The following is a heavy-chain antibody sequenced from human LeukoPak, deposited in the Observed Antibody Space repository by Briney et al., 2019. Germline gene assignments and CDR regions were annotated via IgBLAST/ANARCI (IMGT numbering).Heavy chain of an antibody. J-gene: IGHJ5*02. D-gene: IGHD3-10*01. CDR2: INHSGST. CDR1: GGSFSGYY. Sequence: PSETLSLTCAVYGGSFSGYYCSWIRQPPGKGLGWIGEINHSGSTNHNPSLKSRVTISIDTSKNQFSLKLTSVTAADTAVYYCARGSGSYYKEGNWFDPWGQGTLVTVSS. V-gene: IGHV4-34*01. CDR3: ARGSGSYYKEGNWFDP.